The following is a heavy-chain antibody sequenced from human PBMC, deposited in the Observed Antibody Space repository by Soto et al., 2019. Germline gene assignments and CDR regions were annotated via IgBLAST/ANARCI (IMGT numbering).Heavy chain of an antibody. V-gene: IGHV3-13*05. J-gene: IGHJ6*02. CDR2: ISAAGDP. CDR1: GFTFRNYD. CDR3: ARTDRDFYGLDV. Sequence: EVQLVESGGGLVQPGGSLRLSCEASGFTFRNYDMHWVRQGTGKGLEWVSGISAAGDPDYADSVESRFTISRENAQNSFFLQMNRLRVGDTAVYYCARTDRDFYGLDVWGPGTTVIVSS.